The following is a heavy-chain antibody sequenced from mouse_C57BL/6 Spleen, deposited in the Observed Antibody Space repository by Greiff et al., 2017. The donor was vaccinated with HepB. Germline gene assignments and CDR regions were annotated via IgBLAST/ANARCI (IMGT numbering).Heavy chain of an antibody. J-gene: IGHJ2*01. CDR1: GYTFTSYW. CDR3: ARGEVVAPDY. Sequence: QVQLKQPGAELVKPGASVKLSCKASGYTFTSYWMQWVKQRPGQGLEWIGEIDPSDSYTNYNQKFKGKATLTVDTSSSTAYMQLSSLTSEDSAVYYCARGEVVAPDYWGQGTTLTVSS. CDR2: IDPSDSYT. D-gene: IGHD1-1*01. V-gene: IGHV1-50*01.